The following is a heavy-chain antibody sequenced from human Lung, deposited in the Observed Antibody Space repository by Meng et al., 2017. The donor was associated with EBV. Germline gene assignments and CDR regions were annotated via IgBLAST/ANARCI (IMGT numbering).Heavy chain of an antibody. D-gene: IGHD3-22*01. J-gene: IGHJ4*02. Sequence: HLLQSGGGVGQPGMPLRISCVASAFSVFGHGMHWVRQAPGKGLEWVAVIWYDGSHKYHADSVKGRFTISRDNSKKSLYLQMSSLRVEDTAVYYCARGQGGDSTGYFYEWGQGVLVTVSS. CDR3: ARGQGGDSTGYFYE. CDR1: AFSVFGHG. CDR2: IWYDGSHK. V-gene: IGHV3-33*01.